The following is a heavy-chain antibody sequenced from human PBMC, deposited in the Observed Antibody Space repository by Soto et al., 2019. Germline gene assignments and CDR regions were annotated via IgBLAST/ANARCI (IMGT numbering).Heavy chain of an antibody. CDR3: ARGRTQPVRIYWFDP. J-gene: IGHJ5*02. V-gene: IGHV1-3*01. CDR2: INAGNGNT. Sequence: ASVKVSCKASGYTFTSYAMHWVRQAPGQRLEWMGWINAGNGNTKYSQKFQGRVTITRDTSASTAYMELSSLRSEDTAVYYCARGRTQPVRIYWFDPWAQGTLVLVSS. CDR1: GYTFTSYA.